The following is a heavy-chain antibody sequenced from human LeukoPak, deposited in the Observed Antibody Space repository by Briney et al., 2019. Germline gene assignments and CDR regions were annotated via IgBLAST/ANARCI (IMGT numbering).Heavy chain of an antibody. CDR1: GYTFTDYY. V-gene: IGHV1-2*02. CDR2: INPNSGGT. Sequence: ASVKVSCKASGYTFTDYYMHWVQQAPGQGLEWMGWINPNSGGTNYAQKFQGRVTISLDTSKNQFSLKLSSVTAADTAVYYCARDRPGSYFDYWGQGTLVTVSS. CDR3: ARDRPGSYFDY. J-gene: IGHJ4*02.